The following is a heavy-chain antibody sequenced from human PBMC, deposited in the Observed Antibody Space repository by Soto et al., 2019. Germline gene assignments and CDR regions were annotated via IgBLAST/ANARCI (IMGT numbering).Heavy chain of an antibody. CDR2: ISYDGSNK. V-gene: IGHV3-30*18. CDR3: AKESPDLTLPYYFDY. J-gene: IGHJ4*02. D-gene: IGHD2-21*02. Sequence: GGSLRLSCAASGFTFSSYGMHWVRQAPGKGLEWVAVISYDGSNKYYADSVKGRFTISRDNSKNTLYLQMNSLRAEDTAVYYCAKESPDLTLPYYFDYWGQGTLVTVSS. CDR1: GFTFSSYG.